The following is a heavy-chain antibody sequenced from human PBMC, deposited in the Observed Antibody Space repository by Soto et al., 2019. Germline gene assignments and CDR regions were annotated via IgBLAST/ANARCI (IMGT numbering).Heavy chain of an antibody. Sequence: LRLSCAASGFTFSSYAINWVRQAPGKGLEWVSTISGSGDKTYYADSVKGRFTISRNNSKNTLSLQMNSLRAEDTAVYYCAKSGQSSWRNMDVWGQGTTVTVSS. V-gene: IGHV3-23*01. D-gene: IGHD2-2*01. J-gene: IGHJ6*02. CDR2: ISGSGDKT. CDR1: GFTFSSYA. CDR3: AKSGQSSWRNMDV.